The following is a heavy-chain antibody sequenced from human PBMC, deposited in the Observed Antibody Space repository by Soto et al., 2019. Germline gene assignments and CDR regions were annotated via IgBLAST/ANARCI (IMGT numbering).Heavy chain of an antibody. CDR3: SKDRGSADFDGRSFDY. J-gene: IGHJ4*02. V-gene: IGHV3-30*18. CDR1: GLTFNSYG. CDR2: ISYDGSYK. D-gene: IGHD2-15*01. Sequence: GGYPKLSCAASGLTFNSYGMHCVRQAPGKGLEWVAVISYDGSYKYYADSVKGRFTISRDNFKYTLYLQMNSLRAEDTAAYYCSKDRGSADFDGRSFDYWVQGTLVTVSS.